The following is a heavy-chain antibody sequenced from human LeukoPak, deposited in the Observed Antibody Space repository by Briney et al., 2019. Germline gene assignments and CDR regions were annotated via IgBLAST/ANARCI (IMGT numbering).Heavy chain of an antibody. CDR3: ARDGTAAGLYFDL. Sequence: PGGSLXXXXXXXXFTFSSXWXNWVRQAPGKGLEXVXSIKQDGGEKSYVDSVKGGFTISRDNAKKSLYLQMSRLRGEDPAVYYCARDGTAAGLYFDLWGQGTLVTVSS. J-gene: IGHJ4*01. V-gene: IGHV3-7*01. CDR1: XFTFSSXW. D-gene: IGHD6-13*01. CDR2: IKQDGGEK.